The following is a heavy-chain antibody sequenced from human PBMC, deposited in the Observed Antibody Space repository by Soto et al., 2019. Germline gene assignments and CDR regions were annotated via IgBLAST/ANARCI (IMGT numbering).Heavy chain of an antibody. Sequence: GESLKISCKGSGNIFTNYWIGWVRQMPGNGLEWMGVVYPSDSYTNYSPSFQGHVTISADKSISTAYLQWSSLKASDTAMYYCASGHDILTGYYRPPTAFDIWGQGTMVTVSS. CDR1: GNIFTNYW. CDR3: ASGHDILTGYYRPPTAFDI. V-gene: IGHV5-10-1*01. CDR2: VYPSDSYT. D-gene: IGHD3-9*01. J-gene: IGHJ3*02.